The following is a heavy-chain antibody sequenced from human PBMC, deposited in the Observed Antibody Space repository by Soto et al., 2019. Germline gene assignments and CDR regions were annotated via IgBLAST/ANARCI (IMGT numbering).Heavy chain of an antibody. V-gene: IGHV1-3*01. CDR3: ARHGMALTYFDS. D-gene: IGHD3-9*01. J-gene: IGHJ4*02. CDR1: GYTFTSYA. Sequence: ASVKVSCKASGYTFTSYAMHWVRQAPGQRLEWMGWINAGNGNTKYSQKFQGRVTITRDTSASTAYMELSSLRSEDTAVYYCARHGMALTYFDSWAQEPVVPVSS. CDR2: INAGNGNT.